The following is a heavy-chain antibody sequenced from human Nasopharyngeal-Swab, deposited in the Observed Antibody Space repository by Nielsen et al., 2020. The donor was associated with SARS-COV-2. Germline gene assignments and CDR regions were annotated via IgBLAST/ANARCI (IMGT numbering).Heavy chain of an antibody. CDR2: IRYDGFNQ. V-gene: IGHV3-30*02. D-gene: IGHD5-24*01. Sequence: GESLKISCAASGFTFSSYGMHWVRQAPGEGLEWVAFIRYDGFNQHYVDSVKGRFTISRDSFKNTPYLQLNSLRAEDTAVYYCARVLDGYNGFDYWGQGTLVTVSS. J-gene: IGHJ4*02. CDR1: GFTFSSYG. CDR3: ARVLDGYNGFDY.